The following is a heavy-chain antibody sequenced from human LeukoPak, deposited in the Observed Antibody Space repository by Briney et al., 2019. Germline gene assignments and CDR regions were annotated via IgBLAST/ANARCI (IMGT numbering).Heavy chain of an antibody. J-gene: IGHJ4*02. D-gene: IGHD2-8*02. Sequence: SETLSLTCTVSGGSISSSSYYWGWIRQPPGKGLEWIGSIYYSGGTYYNPSLKSRVTISVDTSKNQFSLRLSSVPAADTAVYYCARVFGTGTYFNYWGQGTLVTVSS. CDR1: GGSISSSSYY. V-gene: IGHV4-39*01. CDR3: ARVFGTGTYFNY. CDR2: IYYSGGT.